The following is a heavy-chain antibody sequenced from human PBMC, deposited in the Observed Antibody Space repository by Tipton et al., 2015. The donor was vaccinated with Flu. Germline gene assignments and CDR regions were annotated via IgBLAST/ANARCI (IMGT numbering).Heavy chain of an antibody. CDR2: IHYTGGT. D-gene: IGHD3-10*01. CDR3: ARDIRSYGSGSYSH. V-gene: IGHV4-59*12. J-gene: IGHJ4*02. Sequence: LRLSCTVSGGFISTYYWSWIRQPPGKGLEWIGYIHYTGGTYYNPSLKSRLTISVDTSKNQFSLKVSSVTAADTAVYFCARDIRSYGSGSYSHWGQGTLVSVSS. CDR1: GGFISTYY.